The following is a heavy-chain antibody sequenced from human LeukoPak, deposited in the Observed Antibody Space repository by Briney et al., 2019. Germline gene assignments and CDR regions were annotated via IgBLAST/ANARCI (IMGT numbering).Heavy chain of an antibody. CDR3: ARSGVATIRSVNYYYYGMDV. Sequence: SVKVSCKASGYTFTGYYMHWVRQAPGQGLEWMGRIIPILGIANYAQKFQGRVTITADKSTSTAYMELSSLRSEDTAVYYCARSGVATIRSVNYYYYGMDVWGQGTTVTVSS. J-gene: IGHJ6*02. CDR1: GYTFTGYY. D-gene: IGHD5-12*01. V-gene: IGHV1-69*02. CDR2: IIPILGIA.